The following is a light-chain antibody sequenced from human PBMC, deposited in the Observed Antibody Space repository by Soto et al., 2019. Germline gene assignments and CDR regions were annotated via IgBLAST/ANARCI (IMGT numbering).Light chain of an antibody. J-gene: IGKJ2*01. CDR2: DAS. Sequence: DIQLTQSPSTLSAYVGDRVNMTCRASQSISDWLAWYQQKPGKAPELLISDASTLATGVPSRFSGSGSGTEFTLTISSLQTDDSATYFCREYKTYAFGPGTKVDI. V-gene: IGKV1-5*01. CDR1: QSISDW. CDR3: REYKTYA.